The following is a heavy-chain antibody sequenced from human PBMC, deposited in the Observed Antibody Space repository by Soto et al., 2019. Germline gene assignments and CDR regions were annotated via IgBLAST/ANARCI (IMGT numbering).Heavy chain of an antibody. Sequence: PSETLSLTCAVYGGSFSGYYWSWIRQPPGKGLEWIGEINHSGSTNYNPSLKSRVTISVDTSKNQFSLKLSSVTAAGTAVYYCARDPRNYYDQTRENDYWGQGTLVTVSS. J-gene: IGHJ4*02. CDR1: GGSFSGYY. CDR2: INHSGST. CDR3: ARDPRNYYDQTRENDY. D-gene: IGHD3-22*01. V-gene: IGHV4-34*01.